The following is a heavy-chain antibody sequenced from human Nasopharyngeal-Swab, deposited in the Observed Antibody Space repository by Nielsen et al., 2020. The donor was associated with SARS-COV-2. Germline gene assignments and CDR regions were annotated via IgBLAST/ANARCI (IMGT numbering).Heavy chain of an antibody. CDR2: FRSKGNNYAT. Sequence: LSLTCAASGFTFSDSAIHWVRQASGKGLEWVGRFRSKGNNYATAYSASVKGRFIIFRDDPTNTAYLQMNSLKTEDTAMYYCTRCGGGCYSGRDYWGQGTLVTVSS. J-gene: IGHJ4*02. CDR1: GFTFSDSA. D-gene: IGHD2-15*01. V-gene: IGHV3-73*01. CDR3: TRCGGGCYSGRDY.